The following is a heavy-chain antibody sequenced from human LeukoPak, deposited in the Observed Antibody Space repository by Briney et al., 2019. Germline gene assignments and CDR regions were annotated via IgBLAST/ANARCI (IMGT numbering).Heavy chain of an antibody. J-gene: IGHJ3*02. CDR3: ARQGPAPANDAFDI. CDR1: GGTFSSYA. CDR2: IIPIFGTA. V-gene: IGHV1-69*05. Sequence: GASVKVSCKASGGTFSSYAISWVRQAPGQGLEWMGGIIPIFGTANYAQKFQGRVTITTDESTSTAYMELSSLRSEDTAVYYCARQGPAPANDAFDIWGQGTMVTVSA.